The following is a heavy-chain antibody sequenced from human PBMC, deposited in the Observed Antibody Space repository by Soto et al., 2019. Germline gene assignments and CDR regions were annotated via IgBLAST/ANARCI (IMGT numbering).Heavy chain of an antibody. Sequence: GGSMIHSNAASEVDISSFAMILVRQKQGKGLEWVSSISGSSESTYYANSVKGRFTISRDTSKNKNTLYLQMNSLRAEDTAVYYCAKDLEYYDLRSGPGGWLDPRGQGILVTVSS. CDR2: ISGSSEST. J-gene: IGHJ5*02. D-gene: IGHD3-3*01. V-gene: IGHV3-23*01. CDR3: AKDLEYYDLRSGPGGWLDP. CDR1: EVDISSFA.